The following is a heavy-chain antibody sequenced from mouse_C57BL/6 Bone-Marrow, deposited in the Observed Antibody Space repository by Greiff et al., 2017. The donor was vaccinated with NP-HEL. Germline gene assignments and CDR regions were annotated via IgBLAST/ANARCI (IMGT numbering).Heavy chain of an antibody. D-gene: IGHD1-1*01. Sequence: EVKVVESGEGLVKPGGSLKLSCAASGFTFSSYAMSWVRQTPEKRLEWVAYISSGGDCIYYADTVKGRFTISRDNARNTLYLQMSSLKSEDTAMYYCTRGEDYYGSSSFDYWGQGTTLTVSS. CDR1: GFTFSSYA. CDR2: ISSGGDCI. V-gene: IGHV5-9-1*02. J-gene: IGHJ2*01. CDR3: TRGEDYYGSSSFDY.